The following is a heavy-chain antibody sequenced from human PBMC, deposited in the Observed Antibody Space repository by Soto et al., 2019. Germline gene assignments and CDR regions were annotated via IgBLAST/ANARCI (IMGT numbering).Heavy chain of an antibody. Sequence: EVQLVESGGDFVQPGGSLRLSLAASGCAVGNYWMSWVRQAPGKGLAWLATIKRDASEKKYVDSVKGRLTMSRDNAKNSLYLHMESLSAEDTAVYYCARASRYGSGSSVTPYLDYWGHGTLVPGSS. CDR1: GCAVGNYW. J-gene: IGHJ4*01. CDR3: ARASRYGSGSSVTPYLDY. V-gene: IGHV3-7*01. CDR2: IKRDASEK. D-gene: IGHD3-10*01.